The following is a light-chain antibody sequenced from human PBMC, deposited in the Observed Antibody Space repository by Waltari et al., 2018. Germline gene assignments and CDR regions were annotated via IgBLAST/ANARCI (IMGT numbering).Light chain of an antibody. CDR2: EAT. CDR3: CSYAGSSSPRL. V-gene: IGLV2-23*01. CDR1: SSAVGNFNL. J-gene: IGLJ3*02. Sequence: QSALTQPASVSGSPGQSITIPCTGSSSAVGNFNLVSWYQLHPGKAPKLLIFEATKRPSGISYHFSGSKSGNTASLTISGLQAEDEADYFCCSYAGSSSPRLFGGGTKLSVL.